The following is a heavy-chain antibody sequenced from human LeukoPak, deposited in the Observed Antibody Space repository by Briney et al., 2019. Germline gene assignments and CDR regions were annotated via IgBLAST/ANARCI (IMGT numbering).Heavy chain of an antibody. CDR2: INPNSGDT. Sequence: ASVKVSCKASGYTFTGYYMHWVRQAPGQGLEWMGWINPNSGDTNYAQKFQGRVTMTRDTSISTAYMELSSLRSEDTAVYYCARTPGWGGGHYFDYWGQGTLVTVSS. CDR1: GYTFTGYY. CDR3: ARTPGWGGGHYFDY. J-gene: IGHJ4*02. D-gene: IGHD6-19*01. V-gene: IGHV1-2*02.